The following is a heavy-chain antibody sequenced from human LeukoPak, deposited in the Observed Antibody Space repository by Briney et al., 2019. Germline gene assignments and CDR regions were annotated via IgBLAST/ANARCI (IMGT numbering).Heavy chain of an antibody. J-gene: IGHJ5*02. CDR1: GGSITSSSYY. CDR2: VYYSGST. D-gene: IGHD2-2*03. V-gene: IGHV4-39*07. Sequence: NSSETLSLTCTVSGGSITSSSYYWGWIRQPPGKGLEWIGSVYYSGSTYYSPSLKSRVTISLDTSRNQFSLKLTSVTAADTAVYYCARLLRVGYCSTTTCNWFDPWGQGTLVTVSS. CDR3: ARLLRVGYCSTTTCNWFDP.